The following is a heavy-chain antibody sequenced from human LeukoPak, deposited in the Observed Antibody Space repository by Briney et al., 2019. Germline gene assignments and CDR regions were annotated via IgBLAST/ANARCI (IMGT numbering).Heavy chain of an antibody. D-gene: IGHD5-18*01. J-gene: IGHJ4*02. CDR1: GGSINSTNW. CDR3: ARGRYSYGYVSLEFDY. Sequence: SSGTLSLNCSISGGSINSTNWWSWVRQSPGKGLEWIGEVFHSGSINYNPSLKSRVSLSVDKSKNRFSLRLTSMTAADTAMFYCARGRYSYGYVSLEFDYWGQGTLVTVSS. V-gene: IGHV4-4*02. CDR2: VFHSGSI.